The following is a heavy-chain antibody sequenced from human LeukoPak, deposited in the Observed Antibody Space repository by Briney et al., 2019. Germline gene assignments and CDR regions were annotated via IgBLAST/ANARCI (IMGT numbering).Heavy chain of an antibody. CDR1: GFTFSDYY. J-gene: IGHJ3*02. Sequence: PGGSLRLSCAASGFTFSDYYMSWIRQAPGKGLEWVSYISSSGSTIYYADSVKGRFTISRDNAKNSLYLQMNSLRAEDTAVYYCARDPRYGDYVVDAFDIWGQGTMVTVSS. D-gene: IGHD4-17*01. V-gene: IGHV3-11*01. CDR3: ARDPRYGDYVVDAFDI. CDR2: ISSSGSTI.